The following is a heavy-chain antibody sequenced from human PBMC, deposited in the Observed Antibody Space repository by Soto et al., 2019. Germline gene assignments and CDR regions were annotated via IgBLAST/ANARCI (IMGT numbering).Heavy chain of an antibody. J-gene: IGHJ4*02. V-gene: IGHV1-18*01. CDR3: ARDDVGYCSNGVCYTKPLDY. CDR2: ISTYIGNT. D-gene: IGHD2-8*01. CDR1: GYTFTSYG. Sequence: QVQLVQSGAEVKKPGASVKVSCKASGYTFTSYGISWVRQAPGQGLEWMGWISTYIGNTHYAQKFQGRVTMTTDTSTTTAYLEPRSLRSDDTAVYYCARDDVGYCSNGVCYTKPLDYWGQGALVTVSS.